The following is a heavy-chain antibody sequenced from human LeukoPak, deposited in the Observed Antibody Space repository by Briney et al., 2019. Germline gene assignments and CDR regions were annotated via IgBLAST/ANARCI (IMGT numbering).Heavy chain of an antibody. Sequence: PGGSLRLSCAASGFTVSSNYMSWVHQAPGKGLEWVAFIRYDGSNKYYADSVKGRFTISRDNSKNTLYLQMNSLRAEDTAVYYCAKDHLSGDAFDIWGQGTMVTVSS. CDR2: IRYDGSNK. CDR3: AKDHLSGDAFDI. CDR1: GFTVSSNY. D-gene: IGHD3-10*01. V-gene: IGHV3-30*02. J-gene: IGHJ3*02.